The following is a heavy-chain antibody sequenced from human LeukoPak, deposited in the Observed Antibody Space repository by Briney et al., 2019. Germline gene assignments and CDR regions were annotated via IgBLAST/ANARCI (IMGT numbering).Heavy chain of an antibody. CDR1: GGSISSRSYY. Sequence: SETLSLTCTVSGGSISSRSYYWGWIRQPPGKGLEWIESIYYSGTTYYNPSLKSRVTISVDTSKNHFSLKLSSVAAADTAVYYCAKTFCSSITCPLDYWGQGTLVTVSS. D-gene: IGHD2-2*01. CDR3: AKTFCSSITCPLDY. CDR2: IYYSGTT. J-gene: IGHJ4*02. V-gene: IGHV4-39*02.